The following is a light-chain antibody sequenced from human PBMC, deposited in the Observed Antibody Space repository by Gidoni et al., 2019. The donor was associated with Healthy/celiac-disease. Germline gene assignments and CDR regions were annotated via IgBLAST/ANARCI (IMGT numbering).Light chain of an antibody. CDR2: DAS. Sequence: EIVLTQSPATLSLSPGERATLSCRASQSVSSYLAWYQQKPGQAPRLLIYDASNRATGIPARFSGSGSGTDFTLTISSLEPEDFAVYYCQQRSNGSWTCGQGTKVEIK. V-gene: IGKV3-11*01. CDR3: QQRSNGSWT. CDR1: QSVSSY. J-gene: IGKJ1*01.